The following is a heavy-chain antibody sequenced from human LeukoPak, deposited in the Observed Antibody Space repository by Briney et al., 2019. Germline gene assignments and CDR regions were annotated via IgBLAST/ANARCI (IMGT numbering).Heavy chain of an antibody. D-gene: IGHD3-3*01. Sequence: GGSLRLSCAASGFTFSSYAMHWVRQAPGKGLEWVAVISYDGSNKYYADSVKGRFTISRDNSKNTLYLQMNSLRAEDTAVYYCARDVDYDFWSGYYSVDAFDIWGQGTMATVSS. CDR1: GFTFSSYA. CDR3: ARDVDYDFWSGYYSVDAFDI. V-gene: IGHV3-30*04. J-gene: IGHJ3*02. CDR2: ISYDGSNK.